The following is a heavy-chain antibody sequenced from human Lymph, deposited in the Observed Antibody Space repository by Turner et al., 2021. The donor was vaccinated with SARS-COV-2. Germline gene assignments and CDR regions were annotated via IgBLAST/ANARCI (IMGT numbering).Heavy chain of an antibody. J-gene: IGHJ4*02. CDR3: ARREWGGSLGHIDY. Sequence: EVQLVQSGAEVKKTGESMKISCRPSGYSFTTYWIGWVRQMAGKGLGWMGIIYPRDSDTRYSPSFQGQVTISADKSISTAYLQWSSLKASDTAMYYCARREWGGSLGHIDYWGQGTLVTVSS. D-gene: IGHD3-3*01. V-gene: IGHV5-51*01. CDR1: GYSFTTYW. CDR2: IYPRDSDT.